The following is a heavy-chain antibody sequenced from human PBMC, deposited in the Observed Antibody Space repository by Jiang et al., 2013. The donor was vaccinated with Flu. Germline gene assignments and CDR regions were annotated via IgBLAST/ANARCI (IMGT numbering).Heavy chain of an antibody. CDR3: ARRVYLQPTDY. CDR1: GGSFSGYY. CDR2: INHSGST. J-gene: IGHJ4*02. Sequence: LLKPSETLSLTCAVYGGSFSGYYWSWIRQPPGKGLEWIGEINHSGSTNYNPSLKSRVTISVDTSKNQFXLKLSSVTAADTAVYYCARRVYLQPTDYWGQGTLVTVSS. D-gene: IGHD4-11*01. V-gene: IGHV4-34*01.